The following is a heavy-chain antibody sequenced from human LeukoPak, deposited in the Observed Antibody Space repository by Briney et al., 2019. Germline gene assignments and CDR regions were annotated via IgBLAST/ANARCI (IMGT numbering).Heavy chain of an antibody. V-gene: IGHV1-69*01. D-gene: IGHD3-10*01. CDR2: IIPIFGTA. J-gene: IGHJ4*02. CDR1: GGTFSSYA. Sequence: GASVKVSCKASGGTFSSYAISWVRQAPGQGLEWMGGIIPIFGTANYAQKFQGRVTITADESTSTAYMELSSLRSEDTAVYYCARDGSITMVRGYGLDYWGQGTLVTVSS. CDR3: ARDGSITMVRGYGLDY.